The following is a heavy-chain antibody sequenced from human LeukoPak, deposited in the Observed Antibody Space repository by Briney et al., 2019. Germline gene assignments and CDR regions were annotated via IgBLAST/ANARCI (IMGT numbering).Heavy chain of an antibody. D-gene: IGHD6-13*01. CDR3: ARESIIPGYSSKIDP. J-gene: IGHJ5*02. V-gene: IGHV3-21*01. CDR2: ISSSSSYI. Sequence: GGSLRLSCAASGFTFSSYSMNWVCQAPGKGLERVSSISSSSSYIFYADSVKGRFTISRDNAKNSLYLQMNSLRAEDTAVYYCARESIIPGYSSKIDPWGPGTLVTVSS. CDR1: GFTFSSYS.